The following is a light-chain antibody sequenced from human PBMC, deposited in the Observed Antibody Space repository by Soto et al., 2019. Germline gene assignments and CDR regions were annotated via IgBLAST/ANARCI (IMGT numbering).Light chain of an antibody. CDR1: QSVSSGY. Sequence: EIVLTQSPGTLSLSPGERATLSCRASQSVSSGYLGWYQQKPGQAPRLLIYGASSRATGIPDRFTGGVSGTDFTLPISRLEPYDFVVYFCQQYGSSPITFGQGTRREIK. CDR3: QQYGSSPIT. CDR2: GAS. V-gene: IGKV3-20*01. J-gene: IGKJ5*01.